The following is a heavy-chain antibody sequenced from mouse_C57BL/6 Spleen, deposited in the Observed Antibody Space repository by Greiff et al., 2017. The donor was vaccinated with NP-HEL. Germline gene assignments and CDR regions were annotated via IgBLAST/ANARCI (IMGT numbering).Heavy chain of an antibody. CDR3: ARSEDAMDY. CDR2: ISNGGGST. Sequence: DVQLVESGGGLVQPGGSLKLSCAASGFTFSDYYMYWVRQTPEKRLEWVAYISNGGGSTYYPDTVKGRFTISRDNAKNTLYLQMSRLKSEDTAMYYCARSEDAMDYWGQGTSVTVSS. J-gene: IGHJ4*01. V-gene: IGHV5-12*01. CDR1: GFTFSDYY.